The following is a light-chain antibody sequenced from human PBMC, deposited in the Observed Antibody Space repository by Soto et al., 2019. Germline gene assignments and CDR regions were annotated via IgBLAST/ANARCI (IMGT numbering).Light chain of an antibody. CDR2: DAS. Sequence: EIIMTQSPVTLSVSPGETATLSCRASQNVRIHLAWYQQKPGLPPRLLIYDASTRATGIPARFTGSGSGTEFTLTISSLQPEDFAIYYCQHYNNWSPWTFGQGTKVEIK. CDR3: QHYNNWSPWT. CDR1: QNVRIH. V-gene: IGKV3-15*01. J-gene: IGKJ1*01.